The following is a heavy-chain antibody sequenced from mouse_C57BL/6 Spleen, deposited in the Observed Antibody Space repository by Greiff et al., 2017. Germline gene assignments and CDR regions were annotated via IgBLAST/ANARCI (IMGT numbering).Heavy chain of an antibody. CDR2: IYPGDGDT. CDR3: ARRTGTWYFDV. D-gene: IGHD4-1*01. CDR1: GYAFSSSW. V-gene: IGHV1-82*01. Sequence: QVQLKQSGPELVKPGASVKISCKASGYAFSSSWMNWVKQRPGKGLEWIGRIYPGDGDTNYNGKFKGKATLTADKSSSTAYMQLSSLTSEDSAVYFCARRTGTWYFDVWGTGTTVTVSS. J-gene: IGHJ1*03.